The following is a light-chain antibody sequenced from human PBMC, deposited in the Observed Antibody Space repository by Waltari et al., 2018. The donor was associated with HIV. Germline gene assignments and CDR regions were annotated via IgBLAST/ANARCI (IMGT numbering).Light chain of an antibody. CDR3: CSFAGSNFV. CDR2: DVT. Sequence: QSALTQPASVSGSPGQAITISCTGSRRDVGTYDYISWYQQHPGTAPTLIISDVTGRPSGILNRVSGSKAGTTASLTSSGLQAEDEAEYFCCSFAGSNFVFGSGTKVTVL. CDR1: RRDVGTYDY. V-gene: IGLV2-23*02. J-gene: IGLJ1*01.